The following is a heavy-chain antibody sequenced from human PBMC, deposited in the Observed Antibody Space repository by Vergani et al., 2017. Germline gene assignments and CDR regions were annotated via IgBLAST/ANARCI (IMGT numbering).Heavy chain of an antibody. V-gene: IGHV4-31*03. CDR1: GGSISSGGYY. CDR2: IYYSGST. J-gene: IGHJ6*02. D-gene: IGHD6-13*01. Sequence: QVQLQESGPGLVKPSQTLSLTCTVSGGSISSGGYYWSWIRQHPGKGLEWIGYIYYSGSTYYNPSLKSRVTISVDTSKNQFSLKRSSVTAADTAVSYCAREVVVAAAQYYYYGMDVWGQGTTVTVSS. CDR3: AREVVVAAAQYYYYGMDV.